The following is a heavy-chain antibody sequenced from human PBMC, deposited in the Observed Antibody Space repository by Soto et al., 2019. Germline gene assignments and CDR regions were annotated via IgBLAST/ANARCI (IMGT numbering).Heavy chain of an antibody. V-gene: IGHV1-2*02. J-gene: IGHJ6*02. CDR1: GYTFTGYY. CDR2: INPNSGGT. CDR3: ARPLEDYYGMDV. Sequence: ASVKVSCKASGYTFTGYYMHWVRQAPGQGLEWMGWINPNSGGTNYAQKFQGRVTMTRDTSISTAYMELSRLRSDDTAVYYCARPLEDYYGMDVWGQGTTVTVSS.